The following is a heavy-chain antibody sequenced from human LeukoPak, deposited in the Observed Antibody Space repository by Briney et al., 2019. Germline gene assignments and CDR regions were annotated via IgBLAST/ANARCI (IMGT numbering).Heavy chain of an antibody. J-gene: IGHJ3*02. D-gene: IGHD1-26*01. Sequence: GGSLRHSCAASGFTFSSYAIHWVRQAPGKGLEWVAVISYDGNNIYYADSVKGRFTISRDNSKNTLYLQLNSLRTEDTAVYYCARDDRSQGAAFDIWGQGTMVTVSS. V-gene: IGHV3-30*04. CDR3: ARDDRSQGAAFDI. CDR1: GFTFSSYA. CDR2: ISYDGNNI.